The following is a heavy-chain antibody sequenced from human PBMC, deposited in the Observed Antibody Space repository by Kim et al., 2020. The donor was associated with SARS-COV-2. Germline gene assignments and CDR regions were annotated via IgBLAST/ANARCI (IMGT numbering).Heavy chain of an antibody. CDR3: AQYSSGWKNNDIDY. J-gene: IGHJ4*02. V-gene: IGHV4-34*01. Sequence: NPHRKSRVNISVDTSKNQFSLKLSSVTAADTAVYYCAQYSSGWKNNDIDYWGQGTLVTVSS. D-gene: IGHD6-19*01.